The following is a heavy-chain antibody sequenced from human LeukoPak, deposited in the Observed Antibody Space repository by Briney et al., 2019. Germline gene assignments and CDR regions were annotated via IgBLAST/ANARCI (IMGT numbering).Heavy chain of an antibody. V-gene: IGHV3-11*05. J-gene: IGHJ4*02. CDR2: ISTGSSYT. D-gene: IGHD2-21*02. Sequence: GGSLRLSCAASGFTFSDYYMSWIRQAPGRGLEWVSYISTGSSYTNYADSVKGRFTISRDNAKNSLYLQMNSLRAEDTALYYCARAEGGPATAIYWGQGTLVTVSS. CDR3: ARAEGGPATAIY. CDR1: GFTFSDYY.